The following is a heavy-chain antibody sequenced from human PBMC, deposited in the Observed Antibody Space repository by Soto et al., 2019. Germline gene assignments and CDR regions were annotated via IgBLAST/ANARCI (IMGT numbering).Heavy chain of an antibody. V-gene: IGHV1-2*04. D-gene: IGHD6-13*01. CDR3: ATPSSSWGTLRALDAFDI. Sequence: GASVKVSCKASGYTFTGYYMHWVRQAPGQGLEWMGWINPNSGGTNYAQTFQGWVTMTRDTSISTVYMDLSRLRSDDTAVYYCATPSSSWGTLRALDAFDIWGQGTMVTVSS. CDR1: GYTFTGYY. CDR2: INPNSGGT. J-gene: IGHJ3*02.